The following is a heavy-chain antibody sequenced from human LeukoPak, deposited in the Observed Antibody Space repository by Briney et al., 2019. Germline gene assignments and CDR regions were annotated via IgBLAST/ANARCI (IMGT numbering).Heavy chain of an antibody. CDR1: GFTFSSYG. CDR3: AKGSIYYGSGNYGVVY. V-gene: IGHV3-23*01. J-gene: IGHJ4*02. CDR2: ISGSGGST. Sequence: GETLPHSCAASGFTFSSYGMSWVRQAPGKGLEWVSAISGSGGSTYYAAPVKGRFTISRDHSKNTLYLPLNSLTAEDTAVYYCAKGSIYYGSGNYGVVYWGQGTLVTFAS. D-gene: IGHD3-10*01.